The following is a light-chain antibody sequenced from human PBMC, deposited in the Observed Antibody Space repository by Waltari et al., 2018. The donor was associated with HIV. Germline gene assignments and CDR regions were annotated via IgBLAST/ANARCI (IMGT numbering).Light chain of an antibody. CDR3: QHYGSSQIT. V-gene: IGKV3-20*01. J-gene: IGKJ5*01. CDR2: DAS. Sequence: EIVLPQSPGTLSLSPGESATLSCRASQSVSSSYLAWYQQKPGQAPRLLIYDASNRATGIPDRFSDSGSGTDFTLTISRLEPEDFAVYYCQHYGSSQITFGQGTRLEIK. CDR1: QSVSSSY.